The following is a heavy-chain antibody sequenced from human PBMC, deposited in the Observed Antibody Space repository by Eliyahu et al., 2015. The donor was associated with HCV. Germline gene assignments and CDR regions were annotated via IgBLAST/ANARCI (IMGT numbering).Heavy chain of an antibody. V-gene: IGHV1-2*06. CDR2: INPNTGDT. CDR1: GYTFTGHF. CDR3: ARNIRYFDWLSSIAALDP. Sequence: QEQLVQSGTEMKEPGASVRVSCKASGYTFTGHFMYWFRQAPGQGLEWMGRINPNTGDTVYAQAFQGRVTMTSDTPTSTVTLYMTNLKIDDTARYYCARNIRYFDWLSSIAALDPWGQGTQVVVSS. J-gene: IGHJ5*02. D-gene: IGHD3-9*01.